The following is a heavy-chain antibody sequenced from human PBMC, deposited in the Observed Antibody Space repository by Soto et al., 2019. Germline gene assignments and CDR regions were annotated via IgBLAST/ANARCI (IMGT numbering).Heavy chain of an antibody. V-gene: IGHV1-2*04. CDR3: ARDAALSYYGSGSYPDY. CDR2: IIPNSGGT. J-gene: IGHJ4*02. CDR1: GGTFSSYT. D-gene: IGHD3-10*01. Sequence: ASVKVSCKASGGTFSSYTISWVRQAPGQGLEWMGRIIPNSGGTNYAQKFQGWVTMTRDTSISTAYMELSRLRSDDTAVYYCARDAALSYYGSGSYPDYWGQGTLVTVSS.